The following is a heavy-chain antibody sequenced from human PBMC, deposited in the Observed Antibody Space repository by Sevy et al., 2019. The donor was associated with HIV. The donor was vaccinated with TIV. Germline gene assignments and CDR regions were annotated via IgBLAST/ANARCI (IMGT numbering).Heavy chain of an antibody. CDR3: ATTKDYYDSSGSPFDY. Sequence: ASVKVSCKGSGYTLTKLSMHWVRQAPGKGLEWMGSFDPEDGERLYAQKFQGRVTMTEDTSTNTAYMELSSLRSEDTAVYYCATTKDYYDSSGSPFDYWGQGTLVTVSS. CDR2: FDPEDGER. J-gene: IGHJ4*02. D-gene: IGHD3-22*01. V-gene: IGHV1-24*01. CDR1: GYTLTKLS.